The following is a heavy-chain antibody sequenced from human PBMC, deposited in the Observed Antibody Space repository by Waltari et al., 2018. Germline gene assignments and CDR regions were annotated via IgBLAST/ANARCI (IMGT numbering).Heavy chain of an antibody. CDR3: AGLRWNNGRYFEN. J-gene: IGHJ4*02. CDR2: VSGGGGCT. D-gene: IGHD1-1*01. Sequence: EVQLLESGGGLVQPGGSLRLSCAASGFPFSIFGMSWVRQAPGEGLGWVAFVSGGGGCTSSADSGKGRFTISRDTSKNTLYLKMNNLRAEDTAVYYCAGLRWNNGRYFENWGQGTLVTVSS. V-gene: IGHV3-23*01. CDR1: GFPFSIFG.